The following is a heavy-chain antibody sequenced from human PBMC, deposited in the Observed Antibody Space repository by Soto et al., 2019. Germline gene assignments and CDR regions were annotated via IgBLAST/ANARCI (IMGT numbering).Heavy chain of an antibody. CDR1: GGSISSYY. J-gene: IGHJ4*02. CDR3: ARHNYGSGSTYFDY. D-gene: IGHD3-10*01. Sequence: QVQLQESGPGLVKPSETLSLTCTVSGGSISSYYWSWIRQPPGKGLEWIGYIYYSGSTNYNPSLTRRVTKSVDTSKHPFPLKLNSMPAADTAVYYCARHNYGSGSTYFDYWGQGTLVTVSS. V-gene: IGHV4-59*08. CDR2: IYYSGST.